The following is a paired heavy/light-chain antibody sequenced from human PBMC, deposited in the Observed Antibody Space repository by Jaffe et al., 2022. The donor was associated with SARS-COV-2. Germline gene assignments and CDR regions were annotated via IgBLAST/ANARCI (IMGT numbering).Light chain of an antibody. CDR2: RAS. J-gene: IGKJ5*01. V-gene: IGKV1-5*03. Sequence: DIQMTQSPSSLSAFVGDRVTITCRASQSISTWLAWYQHKPGKAPKLLIYRASSLESGVPSRFSGSGSGADFSLNINNLQPDDVATYYCQHYSTFPMSLGQGTRLEIK. CDR3: QHYSTFPMS. CDR1: QSISTW.
Heavy chain of an antibody. CDR3: SRGSTVTGAKYYSDS. J-gene: IGHJ4*02. CDR1: GFAFADYA. V-gene: IGHV3-49*03. Sequence: EVHVEESGGGMVEPGRSLRLSCTASGFAFADYALSWFRQAPGKGLEWIALTRSKIYGGAPEYAASVKGRFTVSRDDSRSLAYLQMNSLRTEDTAYYYCSRGSTVTGAKYYSDSWGQGTLVTVSS. D-gene: IGHD4-17*01. CDR2: TRSKIYGGAP.